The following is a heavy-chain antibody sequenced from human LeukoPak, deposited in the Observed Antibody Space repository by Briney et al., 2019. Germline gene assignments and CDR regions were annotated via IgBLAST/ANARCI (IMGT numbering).Heavy chain of an antibody. V-gene: IGHV1-69*13. Sequence: ASVKVSCKAPGGTFSSYAISWVRQAPGQGLEWMGGIIPIFGTANYAQKFQGRVTITADESTSTAYMELSSLRSEDTAVYYCARPNSGYDFVPYGMDVWGQGTTVTVSS. CDR2: IIPIFGTA. D-gene: IGHD5-12*01. CDR1: GGTFSSYA. J-gene: IGHJ6*02. CDR3: ARPNSGYDFVPYGMDV.